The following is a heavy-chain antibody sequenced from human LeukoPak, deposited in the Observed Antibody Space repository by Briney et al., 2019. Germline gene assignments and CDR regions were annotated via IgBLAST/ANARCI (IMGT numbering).Heavy chain of an antibody. J-gene: IGHJ4*02. Sequence: GGSLRLSCAASGFTFSSYGMHWVRQAPGKGLEWVAVISYDGSNKYYADSVKGRFTISRDNSKNTLYLQMNSLRAEDTAVYYCARELGDYGFDYWGQGTLVTVSS. V-gene: IGHV3-30*03. CDR3: ARELGDYGFDY. D-gene: IGHD4-17*01. CDR1: GFTFSSYG. CDR2: ISYDGSNK.